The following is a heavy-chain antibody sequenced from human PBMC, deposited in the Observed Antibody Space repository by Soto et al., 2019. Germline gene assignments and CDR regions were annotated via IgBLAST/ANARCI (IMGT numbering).Heavy chain of an antibody. CDR1: GFTFSSYG. J-gene: IGHJ4*02. Sequence: QVQLVESGGGVVQPGRSLRLSCAVSGFTFSSYGMNWVRQAPGKGLEWVAAIYYDGSNKYYADSVRGRFTISRDNFKNTLYLHMTSLRAEDTAVSYCARDRKDDSSGYYAGFDYWGQGPLVTVSS. CDR3: ARDRKDDSSGYYAGFDY. D-gene: IGHD3-22*01. CDR2: IYYDGSNK. V-gene: IGHV3-33*01.